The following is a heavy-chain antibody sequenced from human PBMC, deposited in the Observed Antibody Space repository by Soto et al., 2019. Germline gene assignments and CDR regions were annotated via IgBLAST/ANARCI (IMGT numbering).Heavy chain of an antibody. V-gene: IGHV4-34*01. CDR2: INHSGST. CDR3: ARFLFPNYYYYGMDA. CDR1: GGSFSGYY. J-gene: IGHJ6*02. D-gene: IGHD3-3*01. Sequence: YGGSFSGYYWSWIRQPPGKGLEWIGEINHSGSTNYNPSLKSRVTISVDTSKNQFSLKLSSVTAADTAMYYCARFLFPNYYYYGMDAWGQGTRVTVSS.